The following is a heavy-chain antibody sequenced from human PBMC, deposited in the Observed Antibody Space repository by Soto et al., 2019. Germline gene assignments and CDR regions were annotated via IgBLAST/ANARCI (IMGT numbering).Heavy chain of an antibody. J-gene: IGHJ6*02. CDR2: INPNSGGT. Sequence: ASVKVPCKSAGYTFTGSYLHGVVRYAAQGLEWMGWINPNSGGTNYAQKFQGRVTMTRDTSISTAYMELSRLRSDDTAVYYCARGIAVASYYYGMDVWGQGTTVTVSS. CDR1: GYTFTGSY. V-gene: IGHV1-2*02. D-gene: IGHD6-19*01. CDR3: ARGIAVASYYYGMDV.